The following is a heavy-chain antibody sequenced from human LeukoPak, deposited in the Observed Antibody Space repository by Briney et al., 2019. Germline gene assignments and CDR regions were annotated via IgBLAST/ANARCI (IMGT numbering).Heavy chain of an antibody. Sequence: GGSLRLSCTASGFTFSGYCMSWVRQAPGKGLEGVANINQDGSEKYYVDSVKGRFTISRDNAKNSLFLQMGSLRVEDTAVYYCARESTAGYNSSWYGFRNWGQGTLVSVSS. CDR2: INQDGSEK. J-gene: IGHJ1*01. CDR3: ARESTAGYNSSWYGFRN. V-gene: IGHV3-7*01. D-gene: IGHD6-13*01. CDR1: GFTFSGYC.